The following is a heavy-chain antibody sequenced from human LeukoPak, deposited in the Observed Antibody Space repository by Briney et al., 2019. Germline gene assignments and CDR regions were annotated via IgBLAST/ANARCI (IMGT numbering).Heavy chain of an antibody. CDR1: GGSISSYY. V-gene: IGHV4-59*01. D-gene: IGHD3-10*01. J-gene: IGHJ4*02. Sequence: SETLSLTCTVSGGSISSYYWSWIRQPPGKGLEYVGYIYYSGSTYYNPSLKSRVTISVDTSKNQFSLKLSSVTAADTAVYYCGRAGYYYGSGSYYNTPHFDYWGQGTLVTVSS. CDR3: GRAGYYYGSGSYYNTPHFDY. CDR2: IYYSGST.